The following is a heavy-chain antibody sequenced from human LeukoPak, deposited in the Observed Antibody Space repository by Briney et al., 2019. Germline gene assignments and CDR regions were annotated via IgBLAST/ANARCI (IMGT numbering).Heavy chain of an antibody. CDR3: ARWGDGYNPFDY. CDR2: IYPGDSDT. J-gene: IGHJ4*02. V-gene: IGHV5-51*01. D-gene: IGHD5-24*01. CDR1: GYSFTSYW. Sequence: GESLQISCKGSGYSFTSYWIGWVRQMPGKGLEWMGIIYPGDSDTRYSPSFQSQVTISADKSISPAYLQSSSLKASDTPMYYCARWGDGYNPFDYCGQRTLVTVSS.